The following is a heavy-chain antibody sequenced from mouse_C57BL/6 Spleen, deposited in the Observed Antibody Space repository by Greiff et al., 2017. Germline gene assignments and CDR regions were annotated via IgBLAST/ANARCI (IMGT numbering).Heavy chain of an antibody. CDR2: IDPSDSYT. D-gene: IGHD2-5*01. CDR3: ARSSNFAY. V-gene: IGHV1-50*01. CDR1: GYTFTSYW. Sequence: QVQLKQPGAELVKPGASVKLSCKASGYTFTSYWMQWVKQRPGQGLEWIGEIDPSDSYTNYNQKFKGKATLTVDTSSSTAYMQLSSLTSEDSAVYYCARSSNFAYWGQGTLVTVSA. J-gene: IGHJ3*01.